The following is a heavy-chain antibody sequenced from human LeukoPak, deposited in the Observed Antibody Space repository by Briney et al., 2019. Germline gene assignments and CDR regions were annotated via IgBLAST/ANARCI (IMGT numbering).Heavy chain of an antibody. CDR1: GFTFSSYA. Sequence: GGSLRLSCAASGFTFSSYAMSWVRQAPGKGLEWVSAISGSGGSTYYADSVKGRFTISRDNAKNSLYLQMNSLRAEDTAVYYCARAFGGSGMYYFDYWGQGTLVTVSS. D-gene: IGHD3-10*01. CDR3: ARAFGGSGMYYFDY. V-gene: IGHV3-23*01. CDR2: ISGSGGST. J-gene: IGHJ4*02.